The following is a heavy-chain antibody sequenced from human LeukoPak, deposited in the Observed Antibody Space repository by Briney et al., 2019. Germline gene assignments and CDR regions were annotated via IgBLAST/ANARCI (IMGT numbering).Heavy chain of an antibody. Sequence: TVSCKASGYTFTSYWIGWVRQMPGKGLEWMGIIYPGDSDTRYSPSFQGQVTISADKSISTAYLQWSSLKASDTAMYYCARSSGYYPNWFDPWGQGTLVTVSS. J-gene: IGHJ5*02. D-gene: IGHD3-22*01. CDR3: ARSSGYYPNWFDP. CDR2: IYPGDSDT. V-gene: IGHV5-51*01. CDR1: GYTFTSYW.